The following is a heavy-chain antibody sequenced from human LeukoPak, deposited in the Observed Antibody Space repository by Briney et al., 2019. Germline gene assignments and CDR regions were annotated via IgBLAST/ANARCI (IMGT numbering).Heavy chain of an antibody. J-gene: IGHJ2*01. D-gene: IGHD3-22*01. Sequence: GESLKISCKGSGYSFTSYWIGWVRQMPGKGLEWMGIIYPGDSDTRYSPSFQGQVTISADKSISTAYLQWSSLKASDTAMYYCARSQWLSGMEYFDLWGRGTWSLSPQ. V-gene: IGHV5-51*01. CDR3: ARSQWLSGMEYFDL. CDR1: GYSFTSYW. CDR2: IYPGDSDT.